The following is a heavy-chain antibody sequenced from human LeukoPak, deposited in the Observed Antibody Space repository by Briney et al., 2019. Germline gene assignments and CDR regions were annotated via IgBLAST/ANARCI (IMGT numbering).Heavy chain of an antibody. Sequence: WETLSLTCTVSGGSFSSYYRSWIRQPAGQGLEWIGRIYSSGSTNYNPSLKSRFTMSVDTSTNQFSLQMSSVTAAGTAVYYCAREGSGWFLDWFDPWGQGTLVTVSS. CDR1: GGSFSSYY. V-gene: IGHV4-4*07. D-gene: IGHD6-19*01. CDR2: IYSSGST. CDR3: AREGSGWFLDWFDP. J-gene: IGHJ5*02.